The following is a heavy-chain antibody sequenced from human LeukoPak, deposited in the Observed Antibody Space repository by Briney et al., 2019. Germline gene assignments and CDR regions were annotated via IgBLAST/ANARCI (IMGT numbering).Heavy chain of an antibody. CDR2: IRWNRGSI. D-gene: IGHD3-22*01. CDR1: GFTFDDYA. CDR3: AKDSVPYYYDSSGYSIQGAFDI. V-gene: IGHV3-9*01. Sequence: GRSLGLSCAASGFTFDDYAMHWVRQAPGKGLEWVSGIRWNRGSIRYADSVKGRFTISKDNAQNSLYLQMNSLRGEDTALYSCAKDSVPYYYDSSGYSIQGAFDIWGQGTMVTVSS. J-gene: IGHJ3*02.